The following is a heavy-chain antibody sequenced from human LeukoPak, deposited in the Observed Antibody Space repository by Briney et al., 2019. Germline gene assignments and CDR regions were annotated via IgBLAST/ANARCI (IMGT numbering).Heavy chain of an antibody. CDR2: ISSRSTYI. V-gene: IGHV3-21*01. D-gene: IGHD3-22*01. CDR1: GFTFGDYT. CDR3: ARDQNDSSGYSGGLDY. J-gene: IGHJ4*02. Sequence: GGSLRLSCTASGFTFGDYTMNWVRQAPGKGLEWVSSISSRSTYIYYADSVKGRFTISRDNAKNSLYLQMNGLRAEDTAVYYCARDQNDSSGYSGGLDYWGQGTLVTVSS.